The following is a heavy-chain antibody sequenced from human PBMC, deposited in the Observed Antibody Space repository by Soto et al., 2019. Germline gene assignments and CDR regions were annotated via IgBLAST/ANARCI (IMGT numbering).Heavy chain of an antibody. Sequence: EVQLLESGGGLVQPGGSLRLSCAASGFTFSSYAMRWVRQAPVKGLEWVSAISGSGDSTYYAESVKGRFTISRDNSKNTLYLQMNSLRAEDTAVYYCARRGSGSYYDYWGQGTLVTVYS. D-gene: IGHD1-26*01. CDR3: ARRGSGSYYDY. J-gene: IGHJ4*02. V-gene: IGHV3-23*01. CDR2: ISGSGDST. CDR1: GFTFSSYA.